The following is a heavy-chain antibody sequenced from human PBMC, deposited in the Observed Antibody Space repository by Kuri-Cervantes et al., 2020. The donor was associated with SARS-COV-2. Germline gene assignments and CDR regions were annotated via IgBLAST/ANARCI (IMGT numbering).Heavy chain of an antibody. CDR1: GGSISSYY. D-gene: IGHD1-1*01. J-gene: IGHJ5*02. Sequence: SETLSLTCTVSGGSISSYYWSWIRQPAGKGLEWIGRIYTSGSTNYNPSLKSRVTISVDTSKNQFSLKPSSVTAADTAVYYCARDLTRNWNDFWFDPWGQGTLVTVSS. CDR2: IYTSGST. V-gene: IGHV4-4*07. CDR3: ARDLTRNWNDFWFDP.